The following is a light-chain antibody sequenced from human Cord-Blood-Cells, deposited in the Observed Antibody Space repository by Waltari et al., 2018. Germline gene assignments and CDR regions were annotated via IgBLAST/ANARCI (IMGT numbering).Light chain of an antibody. CDR1: QSVSSSY. Sequence: EMVLTQSPGTLSLSPGEGATLSCRASQSVSSSYLAWYQQKPGQAPRLLIYGASSRATGIPDRFSGSGSGTDFTLTISRLEPEDFAVYYCQQYGSSPSFGQGTKLEIK. J-gene: IGKJ2*03. V-gene: IGKV3-20*01. CDR3: QQYGSSPS. CDR2: GAS.